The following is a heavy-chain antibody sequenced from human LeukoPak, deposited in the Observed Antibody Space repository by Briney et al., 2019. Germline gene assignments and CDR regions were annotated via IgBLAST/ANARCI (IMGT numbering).Heavy chain of an antibody. CDR3: AKDPCTTWTRCFTSGFDP. J-gene: IGHJ5*02. V-gene: IGHV1-2*02. D-gene: IGHD2-2*01. CDR1: GYTFTAYY. Sequence: ASVKVSCKASGYTFTAYYINWARQAPGQGLEWMGWINPNSGGTKYAQKFQGRVTMTRDMSTNTVYMELSGLTSDDTAVYYCAKDPCTTWTRCFTSGFDPWGQGTLVTVSS. CDR2: INPNSGGT.